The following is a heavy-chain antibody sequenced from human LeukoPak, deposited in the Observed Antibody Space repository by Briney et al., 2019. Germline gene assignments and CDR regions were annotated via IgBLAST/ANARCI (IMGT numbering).Heavy chain of an antibody. J-gene: IGHJ4*02. CDR1: GFTFSSYS. D-gene: IGHD3-10*01. CDR3: ATNGVLLWFGVDY. Sequence: PGGSLRLSCAASGFTFSSYSMNWVRQAPGKGLEWVSSISSSSSSYIYYADSVKGRFTISRDNAKNSLYLQMNSLRAEDTAVYYCATNGVLLWFGVDYWGQGTLVTVSS. V-gene: IGHV3-21*01. CDR2: ISSSSSSYI.